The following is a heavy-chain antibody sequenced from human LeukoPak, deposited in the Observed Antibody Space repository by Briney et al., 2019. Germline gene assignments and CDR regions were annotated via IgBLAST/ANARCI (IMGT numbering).Heavy chain of an antibody. Sequence: SETLSLTCTVSGGSISGYYWSWIRQPPGKGLEWIGYIYYSGSTNYNPSLKSRVTISVDTSKNQFSLKLSSVTAADTAVYYCARGGAARPDWFDPWGQGTLVTVSS. J-gene: IGHJ5*02. CDR2: IYYSGST. CDR3: ARGGAARPDWFDP. V-gene: IGHV4-59*01. CDR1: GGSISGYY. D-gene: IGHD6-6*01.